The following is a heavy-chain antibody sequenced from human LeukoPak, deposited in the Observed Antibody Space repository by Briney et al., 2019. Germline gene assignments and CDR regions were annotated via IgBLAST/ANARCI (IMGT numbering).Heavy chain of an antibody. CDR2: IIPIFGTA. J-gene: IGHJ3*02. V-gene: IGHV1-69*01. CDR3: ASFPSSYDFWSGYQTFDAFDI. CDR1: GGTFSSYA. D-gene: IGHD3-3*01. Sequence: GASVKVSCKASGGTFSSYAISWVRQAPGQGLESMGGIIPIFGTADYAQKFQGRVTITSDESTITAYMELGSLRSEDTVVYYCASFPSSYDFWSGYQTFDAFDIWGQGTMVTVSS.